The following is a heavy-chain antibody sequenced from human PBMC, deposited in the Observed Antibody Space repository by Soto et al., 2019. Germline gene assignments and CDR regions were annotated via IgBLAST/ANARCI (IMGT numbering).Heavy chain of an antibody. J-gene: IGHJ4*02. CDR2: ISAHNGNT. Sequence: QVQLVQSGAEVKKPGASVKVSCKASGYTFTNYGIAWVRQAPGQGLEWMGWISAHNGNTKYAQNPQGRVTMTTDTSTTTGNMELRSLTSDDTAVYYCARGVGSNWYYFDSWGQGTLVTVSS. CDR1: GYTFTNYG. V-gene: IGHV1-18*01. D-gene: IGHD6-13*01. CDR3: ARGVGSNWYYFDS.